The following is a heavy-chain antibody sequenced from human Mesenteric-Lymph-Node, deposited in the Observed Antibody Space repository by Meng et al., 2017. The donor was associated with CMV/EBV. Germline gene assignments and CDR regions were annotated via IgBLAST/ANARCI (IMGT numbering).Heavy chain of an antibody. CDR3: ARDRVTRYYFDY. V-gene: IGHV3-11*01. CDR2: ISSSGSTI. D-gene: IGHD2-2*01. Sequence: CAASGFTFSDYYRSWIRQAPGKGLEWVSYISSSGSTIYYADSVKGRFTISRDNAKNSLYLQMNSLRAEDTAVYYCARDRVTRYYFDYWGQGTLVTVSS. CDR1: GFTFSDYY. J-gene: IGHJ4*02.